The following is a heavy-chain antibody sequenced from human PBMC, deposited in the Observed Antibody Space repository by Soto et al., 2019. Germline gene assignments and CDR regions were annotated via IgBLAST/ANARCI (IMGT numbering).Heavy chain of an antibody. V-gene: IGHV1-18*01. Sequence: ASVKVSCKASGYTFTSYGISWVRQAPGQGLEWMGWISAYNGNTNYAQKLQGRVTMTTDTSTSTAYMELRSLRSDDTAVYYCARDWSLGGYYDSSGYGHAFDIWGQGTMVTVSS. CDR1: GYTFTSYG. D-gene: IGHD3-22*01. J-gene: IGHJ3*02. CDR2: ISAYNGNT. CDR3: ARDWSLGGYYDSSGYGHAFDI.